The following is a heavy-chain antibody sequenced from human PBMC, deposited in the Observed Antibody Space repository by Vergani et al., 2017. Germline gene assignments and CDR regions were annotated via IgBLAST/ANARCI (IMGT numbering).Heavy chain of an antibody. V-gene: IGHV4-61*08. D-gene: IGHD6-19*01. CDR3: ASRSSGWYCPRGYYYYYGMDV. J-gene: IGHJ6*02. CDR1: GGSISSGGYY. Sequence: QVQLQESGPGLVKPSQTLSLTCTVSGGSISSGGYYWSWIRQPPGKGLEWIGEINHSGSTNYNPSLKSRVTIAVDTSKNQFSLKLSSVTAADTAVYYCASRSSGWYCPRGYYYYYGMDVWGQGTTVTVSS. CDR2: INHSGST.